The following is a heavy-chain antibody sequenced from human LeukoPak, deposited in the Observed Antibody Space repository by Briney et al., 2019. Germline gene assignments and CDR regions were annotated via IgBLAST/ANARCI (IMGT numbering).Heavy chain of an antibody. J-gene: IGHJ4*02. CDR3: ARPPLGYCSSTSCYTSFDY. CDR2: ISYDGSNK. CDR1: GFTFSSYG. Sequence: GGSLRLSCAASGFTFSSYGMHWVRQAPGKGLEWVAVISYDGSNKYYADSVKGRFTISRDNSKNTLYLQMNSLRAEDTAVYYCARPPLGYCSSTSCYTSFDYWGQGTLVTVSS. D-gene: IGHD2-2*02. V-gene: IGHV3-30*03.